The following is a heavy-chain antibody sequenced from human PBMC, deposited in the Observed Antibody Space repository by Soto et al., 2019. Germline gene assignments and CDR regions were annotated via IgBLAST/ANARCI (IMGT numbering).Heavy chain of an antibody. Sequence: EVQLLESGGGLVQPGGSLRVSCAASGFTFSSYGMNWVRQATGKGLEWVSGISGSGDRSYYADAVKGRFTISRDNSKNPLDLQMNSLRAEDTAVYYCAKQAPFSNSWYGVDYWGQGTLVTVSS. V-gene: IGHV3-23*01. CDR1: GFTFSSYG. D-gene: IGHD6-13*01. CDR2: ISGSGDRS. J-gene: IGHJ4*02. CDR3: AKQAPFSNSWYGVDY.